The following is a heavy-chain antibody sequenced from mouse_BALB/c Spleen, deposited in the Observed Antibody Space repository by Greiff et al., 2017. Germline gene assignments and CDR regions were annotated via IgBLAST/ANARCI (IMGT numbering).Heavy chain of an antibody. CDR1: GFTFSSYG. D-gene: IGHD1-2*01. J-gene: IGHJ2*01. CDR2: INSNGGST. Sequence: EVMLVESGGGLVQPGGSLKLSCAASGFTFSSYGMSWVRQTPDKRLELVATINSNGGSTYYPDSVKGRFTISRDNAKNTLYLQMSSLKSEDTAMYYCARFTTATFDYWGQGTTLTVSS. V-gene: IGHV5-6-3*01. CDR3: ARFTTATFDY.